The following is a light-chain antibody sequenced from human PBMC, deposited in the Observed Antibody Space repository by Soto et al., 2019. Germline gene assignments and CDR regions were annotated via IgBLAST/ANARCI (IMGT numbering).Light chain of an antibody. CDR1: QSVSSK. Sequence: EIVMTQSPATLSVSPGERATLSCRASQSVSSKLAWYQQKPGQAPRLLIYGASARALGIPARFSGSGSGTEFSFTVTSLQSEDFAVYYCQQYDQWPITFGQGTRLEIK. CDR3: QQYDQWPIT. CDR2: GAS. V-gene: IGKV3-15*01. J-gene: IGKJ5*01.